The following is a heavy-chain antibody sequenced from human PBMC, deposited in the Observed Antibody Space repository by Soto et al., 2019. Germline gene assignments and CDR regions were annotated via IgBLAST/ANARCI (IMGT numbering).Heavy chain of an antibody. CDR3: AKDQGARYCSGGSCIHNWFDP. CDR1: GFTFSSYA. V-gene: IGHV3-23*01. Sequence: EVQLLESGGGLVQAGGSLRLSCAASGFTFSSYAMSWVRQAPGKGLEWVSGVSGIGDSTYFADSVKGRFTISRDNSKNSLYLQMNSLRAEDTAVYYCAKDQGARYCSGGSCIHNWFDPWGQGTLVTVSS. CDR2: VSGIGDST. J-gene: IGHJ5*02. D-gene: IGHD2-15*01.